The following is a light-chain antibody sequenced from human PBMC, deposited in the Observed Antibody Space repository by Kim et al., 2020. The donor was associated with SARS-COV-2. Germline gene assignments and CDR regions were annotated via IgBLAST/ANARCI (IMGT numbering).Light chain of an antibody. CDR3: NSRDSSDNHLL. CDR2: DKN. J-gene: IGLJ2*01. CDR1: SLRSYY. Sequence: SSELTQDPAVSVALGQTVRITCQGDSLRSYYATWYQQKPGQASVLVMYDKNNRPSGIPDRFSGSRSGNTASLTITGAQAEDEADYYCNSRDSSDNHLLFGGGTQLTVL. V-gene: IGLV3-19*01.